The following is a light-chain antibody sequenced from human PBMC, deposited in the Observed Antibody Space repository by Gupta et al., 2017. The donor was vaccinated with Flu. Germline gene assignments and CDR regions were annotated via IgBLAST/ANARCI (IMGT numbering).Light chain of an antibody. CDR2: SDD. CDR3: ASWDNSLNGFYI. V-gene: IGLV1-44*01. Sequence: QSVLTQPPSASGTPGQRVTISCSGIIPNIGNNPVNWFQQLPGTAPRLLIYSDDQRASGVPDRFSGSKSGTSASLAISGLQSEDEADYYCASWDNSLNGFYIFGTGTKVNVL. J-gene: IGLJ1*01. CDR1: IPNIGNNP.